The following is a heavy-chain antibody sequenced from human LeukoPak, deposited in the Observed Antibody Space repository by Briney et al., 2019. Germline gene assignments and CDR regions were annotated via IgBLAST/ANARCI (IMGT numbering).Heavy chain of an antibody. CDR2: IYYSGST. D-gene: IGHD2/OR15-2a*01. Sequence: SETLSLTCTVSGGSISTYYWSWIRQPPGEGLEWIGYIYYSGSTNYNPYLKGRATISVDTTKNQFSLKLSSVTAADADVYYCARGGRPRLYYWGQGTLVTVSS. V-gene: IGHV4-59*01. CDR1: GGSISTYY. CDR3: ARGGRPRLYY. J-gene: IGHJ4*02.